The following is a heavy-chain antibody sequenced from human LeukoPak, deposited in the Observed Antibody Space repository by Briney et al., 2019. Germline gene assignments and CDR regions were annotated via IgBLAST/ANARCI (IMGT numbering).Heavy chain of an antibody. D-gene: IGHD6-13*01. J-gene: IGHJ4*02. CDR3: AREIQGSSWYRGMGYFDY. CDR1: AFTVSSNY. Sequence: GGSLRLSCAASAFTVSSNYMTWARQAPGKGLEWVSINYSDGTTYYADSVKGRFSISRDNSKNTLYLQMNSLRAEDTAVYYCAREIQGSSWYRGMGYFDYWGQGTLVTVSS. CDR2: NYSDGTT. V-gene: IGHV3-53*01.